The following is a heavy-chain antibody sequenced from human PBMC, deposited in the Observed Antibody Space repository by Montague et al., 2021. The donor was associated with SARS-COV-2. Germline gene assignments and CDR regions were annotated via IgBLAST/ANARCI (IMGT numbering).Heavy chain of an antibody. CDR1: GGSISSSSYY. Sequence: SETLSLTCTVSGGSISSSSYYWGWIRQPPGKELEWIGSIYFSGRPYNNRPPKSRVPISVDTSKNHFSLKLSSVTAADTAVYYCARHERQWLRLYPYYFDYWGQGTLVNVSS. V-gene: IGHV4-39*01. J-gene: IGHJ4*02. D-gene: IGHD5-12*01. CDR3: ARHERQWLRLYPYYFDY. CDR2: IYFSGRP.